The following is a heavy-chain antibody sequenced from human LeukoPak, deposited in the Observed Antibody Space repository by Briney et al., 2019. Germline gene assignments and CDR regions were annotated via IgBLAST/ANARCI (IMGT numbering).Heavy chain of an antibody. D-gene: IGHD5-24*01. J-gene: IGHJ4*02. CDR2: IYSGGST. V-gene: IGHV3-66*01. Sequence: TGGSLRLSCAASGFTFSDYYMSWIRQAPGKGLEWVSSIYSGGSTYYTDSVKGRFTISRDNSKNTLYLQMNSLRAEDTAVYYCARDLAGYNSFDYWGQGTLVTVSS. CDR3: ARDLAGYNSFDY. CDR1: GFTFSDYY.